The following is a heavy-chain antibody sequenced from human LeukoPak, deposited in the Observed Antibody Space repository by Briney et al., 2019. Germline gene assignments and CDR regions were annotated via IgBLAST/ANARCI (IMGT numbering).Heavy chain of an antibody. D-gene: IGHD1-26*01. CDR3: ARALRSGSYYEVDY. Sequence: ASVKVSCKASGYTFTGYYIHWVRQAPGQGLEWMGWINPNNGGTNYAQKFQGRVTMTRDTSITTMYMDLSRLRSDDTAVYYCARALRSGSYYEVDYWGQGTLVTVSS. V-gene: IGHV1-2*02. CDR2: INPNNGGT. J-gene: IGHJ4*02. CDR1: GYTFTGYY.